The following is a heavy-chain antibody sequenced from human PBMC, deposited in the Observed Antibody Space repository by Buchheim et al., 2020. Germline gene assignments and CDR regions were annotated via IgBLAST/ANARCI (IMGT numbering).Heavy chain of an antibody. CDR1: GFTFSNYE. CDR2: ISRSGDTI. V-gene: IGHV3-48*03. Sequence: VQLVESGGGLVQPGGSLRLSCAASGFTFSNYEMNWVRQAPGKGLEWISYISRSGDTIDYADSVKGRFTISRDNAKNSLYLQMNSLRAEDTAVYYCARDQDDLGLGFDYWGQGTL. CDR3: ARDQDDLGLGFDY. D-gene: IGHD3-16*01. J-gene: IGHJ4*02.